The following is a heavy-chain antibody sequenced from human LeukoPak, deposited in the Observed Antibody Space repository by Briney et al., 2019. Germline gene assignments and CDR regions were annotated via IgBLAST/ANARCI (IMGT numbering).Heavy chain of an antibody. CDR3: ARAGFSSSWYYYYYGMDV. V-gene: IGHV3-53*01. J-gene: IGHJ6*02. CDR2: IYSGGST. CDR1: GFTVSSNY. D-gene: IGHD6-13*01. Sequence: GGSLRLSCAASGFTVSSNYMSWVRQAPGKGLEWVSVIYSGGSTYYADSVKGRFTISRDNSKNTLHLQMNSLRAEDTAVYYCARAGFSSSWYYYYYGMDVWGQGTTVTVSS.